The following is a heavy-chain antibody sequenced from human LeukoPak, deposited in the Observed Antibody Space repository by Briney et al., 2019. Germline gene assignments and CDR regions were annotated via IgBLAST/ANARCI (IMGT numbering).Heavy chain of an antibody. CDR2: IKQDGSEK. CDR3: ARDPGDSSGWYDY. CDR1: GFTFSNYW. Sequence: GGSLRLSCAASGFTFSNYWMSWVRQAPGKGLEWVANIKQDGSEKYYVDSVKGRFTISRDNAKNSLYLQMNSLRAEDTAVYYCARDPGDSSGWYDYWGQGTLVTVSS. D-gene: IGHD6-19*01. J-gene: IGHJ4*02. V-gene: IGHV3-7*01.